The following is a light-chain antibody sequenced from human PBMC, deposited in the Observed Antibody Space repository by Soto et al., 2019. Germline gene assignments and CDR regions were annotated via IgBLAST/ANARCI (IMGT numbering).Light chain of an antibody. V-gene: IGKV3-20*01. Sequence: EIVLTQSPGTLSLSPGERATLSCRASQSVSSSYLAWYQQKPGQAPRLLIYGASSRATGIPDRFSGSVSGTDFTLTISRLEPEDFAVYYCQQYRSSPQTFRQGTRLEIK. CDR3: QQYRSSPQT. J-gene: IGKJ5*01. CDR2: GAS. CDR1: QSVSSSY.